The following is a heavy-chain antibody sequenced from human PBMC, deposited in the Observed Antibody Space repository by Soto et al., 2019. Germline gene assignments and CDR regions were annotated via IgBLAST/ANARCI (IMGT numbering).Heavy chain of an antibody. V-gene: IGHV3-23*01. J-gene: IGHJ4*01. CDR1: GFTFSTYA. CDR2: ISGNSGKT. CDR3: AKLGFVLMELYYFHQ. D-gene: IGHD2-8*01. Sequence: PGGSLRLSCAAFGFTFSTYAISWVRQAPGKELEWVSTISGNSGKTNYAESVKGRFSISRDNSKNTVHLQLDSLRAEDTAVYFCAKLGFVLMELYYFHQWGHGTLVTVSS.